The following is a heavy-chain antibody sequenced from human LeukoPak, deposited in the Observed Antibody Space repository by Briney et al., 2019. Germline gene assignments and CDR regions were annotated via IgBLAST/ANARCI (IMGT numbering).Heavy chain of an antibody. J-gene: IGHJ4*02. CDR2: ITGNGGRT. Sequence: GGSLRLSCSASAFTFSSYTMHWVRQAPGKGLEYVSGITGNGGRTHYADSVKGRFTISRDNSKNTLYLQMSSLRAEDTAVYYCARAMRSGYDYWGQGTLVTVSS. V-gene: IGHV3-64D*06. CDR1: AFTFSSYT. CDR3: ARAMRSGYDY. D-gene: IGHD5-12*01.